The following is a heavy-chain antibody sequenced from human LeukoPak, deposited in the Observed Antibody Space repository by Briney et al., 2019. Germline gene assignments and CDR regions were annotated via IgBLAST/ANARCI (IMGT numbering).Heavy chain of an antibody. V-gene: IGHV4-34*01. Sequence: PSETLSLTCAVYGGSFSGYYWSWIRQPPGKGLDWIGEIYHSGSTNYKPSLKSRVTISLDTSKNQFSLKLSSVTAADTAVYYCARLYYSDSSGYYYLKVKEIVQDYWGQGTLVTVSS. CDR3: ARLYYSDSSGYYYLKVKEIVQDY. CDR2: IYHSGST. CDR1: GGSFSGYY. J-gene: IGHJ4*02. D-gene: IGHD3-22*01.